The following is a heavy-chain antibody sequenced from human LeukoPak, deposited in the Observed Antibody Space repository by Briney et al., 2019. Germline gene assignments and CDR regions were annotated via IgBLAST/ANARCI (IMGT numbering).Heavy chain of an antibody. D-gene: IGHD3-3*01. CDR2: IYYSGST. CDR3: AREERTIFGVVISASWFDP. Sequence: SQTLSLTCTVSGGSISSYYWSWIRQPPGKGLEWIGYIYYSGSTNYNPSLKSRVTISVDTSKNQFSLKLSSVTAADTAVYYCAREERTIFGVVISASWFDPWGQGTLVTVSS. CDR1: GGSISSYY. V-gene: IGHV4-59*01. J-gene: IGHJ5*02.